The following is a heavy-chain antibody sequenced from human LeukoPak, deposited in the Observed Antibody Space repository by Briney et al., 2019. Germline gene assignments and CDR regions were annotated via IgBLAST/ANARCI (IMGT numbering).Heavy chain of an antibody. V-gene: IGHV1-69*05. D-gene: IGHD2-15*01. J-gene: IGHJ6*03. CDR3: ARVMVAARVPGYYYYMDV. CDR1: GGTFSSYA. Sequence: SVKVSCKASGGTFSSYAISWVRQAPGQGLEWMGGIIPIFGTANYAQKFQGRVTITTDESTSTAYMELSSLRSEDTAVYYCARVMVAARVPGYYYYMDVWGKGTTVTVSS. CDR2: IIPIFGTA.